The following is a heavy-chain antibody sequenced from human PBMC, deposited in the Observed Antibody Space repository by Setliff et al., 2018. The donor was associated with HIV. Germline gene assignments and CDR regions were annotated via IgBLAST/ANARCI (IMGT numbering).Heavy chain of an antibody. CDR3: VRDFEYWSGVFVWGYFHF. D-gene: IGHD3-3*01. CDR2: INGNGQTT. J-gene: IGHJ4*02. V-gene: IGHV3-64D*08. Sequence: GGSLRLSCSSYGFTFSSFSMHWVRQAPGKGLQYVAGINGNGQTTYYGDSVKGRFTISRDNSKNTLSLQLNSLRPEDTAMYHCVRDFEYWSGVFVWGYFHFWGQGTLVTVSS. CDR1: GFTFSSFS.